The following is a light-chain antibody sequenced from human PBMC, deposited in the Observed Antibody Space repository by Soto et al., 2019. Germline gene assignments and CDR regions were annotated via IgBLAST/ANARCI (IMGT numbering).Light chain of an antibody. CDR3: CSYAGSSTPLI. J-gene: IGLJ1*01. Sequence: PVLNQPASVTGSPGESITIFYTGTSSDVGSYNLVSWYQQHPGKAPKLMIYEVSKRPSGVSNRFSSSKSGNTASLTISGLQAEDEADYYCCSYAGSSTPLIFGTGTKVTVL. CDR1: SSDVGSYNL. V-gene: IGLV2-23*02. CDR2: EVS.